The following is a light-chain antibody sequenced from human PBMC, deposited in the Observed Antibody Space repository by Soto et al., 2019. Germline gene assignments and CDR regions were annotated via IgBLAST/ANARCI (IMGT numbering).Light chain of an antibody. V-gene: IGLV2-14*01. CDR3: SSYTSSDTLVL. J-gene: IGLJ2*01. CDR2: DVS. CDR1: SSDVGGYNF. Sequence: QSALTQPASVSGSPGQSITISCTGTSSDVGGYNFVSWYQQHPGKAPKLMIYDVSNRPSGVSNRFSGSKSGNTASLTISGLQAEDEADYYCSSYTSSDTLVLFGRGTKLTVL.